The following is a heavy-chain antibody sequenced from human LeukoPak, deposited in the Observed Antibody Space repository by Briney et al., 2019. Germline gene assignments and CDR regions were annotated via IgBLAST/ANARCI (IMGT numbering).Heavy chain of an antibody. CDR1: GFTFSSYA. D-gene: IGHD1-26*01. J-gene: IGHJ4*02. CDR3: AKVESGLGTYQYIY. V-gene: IGHV3-23*01. Sequence: GGSLRLSCAASGFTFSSYAMSWVRQAPGKGLEWVSAISGSGGSTYYADSVKGRFTISRDSSKNTLYLQMNSLRAEDTAVYYCAKVESGLGTYQYIYWGQGTLVTVSS. CDR2: ISGSGGST.